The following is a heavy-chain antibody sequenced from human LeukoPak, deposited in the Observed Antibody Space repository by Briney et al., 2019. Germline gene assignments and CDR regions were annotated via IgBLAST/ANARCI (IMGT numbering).Heavy chain of an antibody. CDR1: GGSISSSSYY. Sequence: SETLSLTCTVSGGSISSSSYYWGWIRQPPVKGLEWIGTIYYSGTTHYSPSPKSRVTISVDTSKNQFSLKLSSVTAADTAVYYCAREGAFDIWGQGTMVTVSS. V-gene: IGHV4-39*02. CDR2: IYYSGTT. J-gene: IGHJ3*02. CDR3: AREGAFDI.